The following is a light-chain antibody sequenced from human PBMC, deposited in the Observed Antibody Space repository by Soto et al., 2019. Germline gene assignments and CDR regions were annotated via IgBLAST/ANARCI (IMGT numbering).Light chain of an antibody. CDR3: QQYDYYCT. J-gene: IGKJ1*01. V-gene: IGKV1-5*01. CDR1: QPVXSW. Sequence: EIPMTQCPPTLSASVGDRVTIACRASQPVXSWFGWYHSKPGKAPNFLIFXASNLESGVPSMFSGSGCGTEFTITISRLQAEYLGIDYCQQYDYYCTFGQGTKVDIK. CDR2: XAS.